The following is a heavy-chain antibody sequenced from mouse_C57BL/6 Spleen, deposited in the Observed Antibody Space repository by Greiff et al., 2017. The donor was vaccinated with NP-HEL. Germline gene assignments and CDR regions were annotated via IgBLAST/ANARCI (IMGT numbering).Heavy chain of an antibody. D-gene: IGHD1-1*01. J-gene: IGHJ2*01. V-gene: IGHV14-4*01. Sequence: VQLQQSGAELVRPGASVKLSCTASGFNIKDDYMHWVKQRPEQGLEWIGWIDPENGDTEYATKFQGKATITADTSSNTAYLQLSSLTSEDTAVYYCTTYYYGSSYLTYYFDYWGQGTTLTVSS. CDR1: GFNIKDDY. CDR3: TTYYYGSSYLTYYFDY. CDR2: IDPENGDT.